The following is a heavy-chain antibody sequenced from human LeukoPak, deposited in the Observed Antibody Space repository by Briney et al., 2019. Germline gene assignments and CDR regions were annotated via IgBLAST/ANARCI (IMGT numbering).Heavy chain of an antibody. V-gene: IGHV1-46*01. CDR1: GYTFTSYY. J-gene: IGHJ4*02. CDR2: INPSGGST. D-gene: IGHD3-10*01. CDR3: ARDSHGMVRGVMVY. Sequence: ASVKVSCKASGYTFTSYYMHWVRQAPGQGLEWMGIINPSGGSTSYAQKLQGRVTMTTDTSTSTAYMELRSLRSDDTAVYYCARDSHGMVRGVMVYWGQGTLVTVSS.